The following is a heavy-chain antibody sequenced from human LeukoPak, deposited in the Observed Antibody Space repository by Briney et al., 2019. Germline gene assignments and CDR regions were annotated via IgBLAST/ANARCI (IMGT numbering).Heavy chain of an antibody. J-gene: IGHJ4*02. Sequence: GGSLRLSCAGSGFTFSTFWMSWVRQAPGKGLEWVANIKEDGSEKYYVDSMKGRFTVSRDNAKNSLYLQMDSLRAEDTAVYYCARGGTFVSDCWGQGTLVTVSS. CDR3: ARGGTFVSDC. V-gene: IGHV3-7*01. CDR2: IKEDGSEK. D-gene: IGHD1-1*01. CDR1: GFTFSTFW.